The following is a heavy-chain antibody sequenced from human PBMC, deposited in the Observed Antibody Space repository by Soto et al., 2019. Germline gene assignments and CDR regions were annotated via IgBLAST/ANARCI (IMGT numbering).Heavy chain of an antibody. J-gene: IGHJ5*02. Sequence: PGGSLRLSCAASGFTFSSYEMNWVRQAPGKGLEWVSYISSSSVINYADSVKGRFTISRDNAKKSLYLQMHSLRAEDTAVYYCARGADILDHCSSSSCYGWFDAWGQGTPVTVSS. D-gene: IGHD2-2*01. CDR2: ISSSSVI. V-gene: IGHV3-48*03. CDR1: GFTFSSYE. CDR3: ARGADILDHCSSSSCYGWFDA.